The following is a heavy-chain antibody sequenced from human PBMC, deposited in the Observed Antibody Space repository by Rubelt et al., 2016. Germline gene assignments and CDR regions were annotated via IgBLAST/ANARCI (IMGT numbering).Heavy chain of an antibody. CDR1: DTPINRGYY. CDR2: IYFSGST. Sequence: QVRLQESGPELVKPSETLSLTCDVSDTPINRGYYWGWIRQPPGKGLEWIGYIYFSGSTSYNPSLKSRVTISEDASKNQVSLRLSSVTAADTAVYYCARVFHCSGDTCREIWGQGTPVIVSS. D-gene: IGHD2-15*01. V-gene: IGHV4-61*01. CDR3: ARVFHCSGDTCREI. J-gene: IGHJ4*02.